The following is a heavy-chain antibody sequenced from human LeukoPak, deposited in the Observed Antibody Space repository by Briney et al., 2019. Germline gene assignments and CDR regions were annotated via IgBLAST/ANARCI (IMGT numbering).Heavy chain of an antibody. J-gene: IGHJ4*02. CDR3: AREQSEYSGSYQDY. CDR1: GFTSSSYW. CDR2: IKQDGSDK. V-gene: IGHV3-7*01. Sequence: GGSLRLSCAASGFTSSSYWMSWVRQAPGKGREGVANIKQDGSDKYYVDSVKGRFTISRDNAKNSLYLQMNSLRAEDTAVYYCAREQSEYSGSYQDYWGQGTLVTVSS. D-gene: IGHD1-26*01.